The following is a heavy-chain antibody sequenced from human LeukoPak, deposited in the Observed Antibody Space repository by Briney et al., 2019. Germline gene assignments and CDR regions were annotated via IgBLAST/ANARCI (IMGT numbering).Heavy chain of an antibody. CDR1: GFTFTNFG. CDR2: ISGSGDST. D-gene: IGHD1-26*01. V-gene: IGHV3-23*01. Sequence: GGSLRLSCAASGFTFTNFGMSWVRQAPGKGLEWVSSISGSGDSTYHADSVKGRFTISRDNSKNTLFLQMNSLRAEDTAVYFCAKVGARAVLAFDIWGQGTMVTVSS. CDR3: AKVGARAVLAFDI. J-gene: IGHJ3*02.